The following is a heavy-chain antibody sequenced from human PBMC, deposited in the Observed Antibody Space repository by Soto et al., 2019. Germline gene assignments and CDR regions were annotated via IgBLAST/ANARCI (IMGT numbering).Heavy chain of an antibody. Sequence: SETLSLTCAFYGGSFSGYYWSWIRQPPGKGLEWIGEINHSGSTNYNPSLKSRVTISVDTSKNQFSLKLSSVTAADTAVYYCARNNVDIVATDYYYYMDVWGKGTTVT. CDR3: ARNNVDIVATDYYYYMDV. J-gene: IGHJ6*03. D-gene: IGHD5-12*01. CDR1: GGSFSGYY. V-gene: IGHV4-34*01. CDR2: INHSGST.